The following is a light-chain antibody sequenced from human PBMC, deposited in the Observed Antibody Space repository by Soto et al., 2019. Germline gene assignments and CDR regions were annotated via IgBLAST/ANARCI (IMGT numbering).Light chain of an antibody. J-gene: IGLJ1*01. Sequence: QSALTQPASVSGSPGQSITISCTGTSSNVGSYKLVSWYQQHPGKAPKLTIYDVSKRPSGVPDRFSGSKSGNTASLTISGLQAEDEADYYCCSYAGSYAYVFGTGTKLTVL. CDR2: DVS. V-gene: IGLV2-11*01. CDR1: SSNVGSYKL. CDR3: CSYAGSYAYV.